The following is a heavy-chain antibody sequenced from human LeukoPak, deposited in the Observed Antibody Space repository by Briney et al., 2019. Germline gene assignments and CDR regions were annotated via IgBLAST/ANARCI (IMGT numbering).Heavy chain of an antibody. J-gene: IGHJ4*02. D-gene: IGHD3-22*01. Sequence: PGGSLRLSCAASGFTFSSYAMSWVRQAPGKGLEWVSAISGSGGSTYYADSVKGRFTISRDNSKNTLYLQMNSLRAEDTAVYYCAKGVRHYYDSSGPFDYWGQGTLVTVSS. V-gene: IGHV3-23*01. CDR1: GFTFSSYA. CDR3: AKGVRHYYDSSGPFDY. CDR2: ISGSGGST.